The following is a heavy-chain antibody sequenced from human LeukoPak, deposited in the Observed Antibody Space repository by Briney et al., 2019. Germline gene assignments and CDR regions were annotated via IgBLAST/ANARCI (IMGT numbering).Heavy chain of an antibody. J-gene: IGHJ4*02. CDR3: AREGGPYRPLDY. Sequence: SGTLSLTCGVSGGSITSTNYWTWVRQPPGKGLEWTGEVNLQGSTNYNPSLMGRVAISVDMSENYISLQLTSVTAADTAVYYCAREGGPYRPLDYSGQGTLVTVSS. V-gene: IGHV4-4*02. CDR1: GGSITSTNY. CDR2: VNLQGST.